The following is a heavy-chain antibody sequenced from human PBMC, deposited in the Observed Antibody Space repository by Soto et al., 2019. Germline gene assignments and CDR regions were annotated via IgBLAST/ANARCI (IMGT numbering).Heavy chain of an antibody. CDR1: GFTFSSYS. J-gene: IGHJ4*02. Sequence: GGSLRLSCAASGFTFSSYSMNWVRQAPGKGLEWVSSISSSSSYIYYADSVKGRFTISRDNAKNSLYLQMNSLRAEDTAVYYCARDSSSWYDMTHDYWGQGTLVTVSS. CDR3: ARDSSSWYDMTHDY. D-gene: IGHD6-13*01. V-gene: IGHV3-21*01. CDR2: ISSSSSYI.